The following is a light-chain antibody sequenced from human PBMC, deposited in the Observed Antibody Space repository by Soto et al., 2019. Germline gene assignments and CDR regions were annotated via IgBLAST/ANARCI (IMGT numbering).Light chain of an antibody. CDR1: QNIINF. CDR2: AAS. Sequence: DIQITQSPSSLSASLGDRVTITCRASQNIINFLNWYQQKPGKPPKILIYAASSLHSGVPSRFSGSGSGTDFTLTISSLQSEDFAVYYCQKFNKSPWTFGQGTKVDIK. J-gene: IGKJ1*01. V-gene: IGKV1-39*02. CDR3: QKFNKSPWT.